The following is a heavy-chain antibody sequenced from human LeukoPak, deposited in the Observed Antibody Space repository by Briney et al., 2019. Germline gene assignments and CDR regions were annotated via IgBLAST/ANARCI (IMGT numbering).Heavy chain of an antibody. CDR2: IYSGGST. J-gene: IGHJ4*02. D-gene: IGHD3-22*01. CDR3: ARDSDSSGYYFY. CDR1: GFTVSSNY. Sequence: GGSLTLSCAASGFTVSSNYMSWVRQAPGKGLEWVSLIYSGGSTSYADSVKGRFTISRDNSKNTLYLQMNSLRAEDTAVYYCARDSDSSGYYFYWGQGTLVTVSS. V-gene: IGHV3-66*01.